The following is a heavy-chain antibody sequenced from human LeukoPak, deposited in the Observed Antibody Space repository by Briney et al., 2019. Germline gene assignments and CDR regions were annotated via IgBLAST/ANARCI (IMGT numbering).Heavy chain of an antibody. CDR1: GFTFSSYS. V-gene: IGHV3-21*01. CDR3: ATIAAAGYPIDY. Sequence: GGSLRLSCAASGFTFSSYSMNWVRQAPGKGLEWVSSISSSSSYIYYADSVKGRFTISRDNAKNSLYLQMNSLRAEDTAVYYCATIAAAGYPIDYWGQGTLVTVSS. D-gene: IGHD6-13*01. J-gene: IGHJ4*02. CDR2: ISSSSSYI.